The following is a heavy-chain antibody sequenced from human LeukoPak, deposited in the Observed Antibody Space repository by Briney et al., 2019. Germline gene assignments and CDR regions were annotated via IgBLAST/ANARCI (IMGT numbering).Heavy chain of an antibody. Sequence: ASVKVSCKASGYTFTTYGIGWVRQAPGQGLEWMGWISAYNGNTNYAQNFQGRVTITTDESTSTAYMELSSLRSEDTAVYYCAREGIAAAGRRFDYWGQGTLVTVSS. CDR1: GYTFTTYG. J-gene: IGHJ4*02. CDR2: ISAYNGNT. CDR3: AREGIAAAGRRFDY. D-gene: IGHD6-13*01. V-gene: IGHV1-18*01.